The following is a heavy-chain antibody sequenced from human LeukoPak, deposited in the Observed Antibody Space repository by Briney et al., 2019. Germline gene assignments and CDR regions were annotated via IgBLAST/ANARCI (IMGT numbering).Heavy chain of an antibody. CDR2: IIPIFGTP. Sequence: ASVRVSCKASGGTFRTYSVTWVRQAPGQGLEWMGGIIPIFGTPNYAQKFQGRVKVTTDDATGTAYMELSSLMSEDTAIYYCARVDRSHFYLDVWGKGTPVTVSS. J-gene: IGHJ6*03. CDR1: GGTFRTYS. CDR3: ARVDRSHFYLDV. V-gene: IGHV1-69*05.